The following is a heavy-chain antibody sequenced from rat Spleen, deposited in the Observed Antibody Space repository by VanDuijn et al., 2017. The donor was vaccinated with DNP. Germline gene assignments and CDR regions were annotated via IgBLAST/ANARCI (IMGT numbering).Heavy chain of an antibody. J-gene: IGHJ2*01. V-gene: IGHV3-1*01. CDR3: ARWNIGTSTLDY. Sequence: EVQLQESGPGLVKPSQSLSLTCSVTGYSITSSYRWSWIRKFPGNKMEWLGHISYSGDSDYNPSLKSRISITRDTSKNQFFLQLNSVTAEDTATYYCARWNIGTSTLDYWGQGVMVTVSS. D-gene: IGHD1-5*01. CDR2: ISYSGDS. CDR1: GYSITSSY.